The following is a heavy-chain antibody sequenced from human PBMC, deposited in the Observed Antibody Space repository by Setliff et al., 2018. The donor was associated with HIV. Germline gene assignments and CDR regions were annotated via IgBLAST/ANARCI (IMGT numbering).Heavy chain of an antibody. J-gene: IGHJ4*02. CDR2: IKQRGSEK. CDR3: ARDVYGGAFEY. V-gene: IGHV3-7*01. CDR1: GFSFSTYW. D-gene: IGHD4-17*01. Sequence: PGGSLRLSCAASGFSFSTYWMSWVRQAPGKGLEWVANIKQRGSEKYYVDSVKGRFTISRDNAENSLHLEMNSLRAEDTAVYYCARDVYGGAFEYWGQGTLVTVSS.